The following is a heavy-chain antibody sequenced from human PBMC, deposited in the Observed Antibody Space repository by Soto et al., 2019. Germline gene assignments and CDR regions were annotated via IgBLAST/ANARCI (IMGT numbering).Heavy chain of an antibody. CDR1: GGSISNSAYY. CDR3: ARATVITPRIDN. J-gene: IGHJ4*02. Sequence: QVQLQESGPGLVKPSQTLSLTCSVSGGSISNSAYYWSWIRQPPGKGLEWIGYIYYSGTTYYSPSLKSRVTISVDTSKSNFSLKLSSATAADTAVYFCARATVITPRIDNWGQGTQVTVSS. CDR2: IYYSGTT. V-gene: IGHV4-30-4*01. D-gene: IGHD4-17*01.